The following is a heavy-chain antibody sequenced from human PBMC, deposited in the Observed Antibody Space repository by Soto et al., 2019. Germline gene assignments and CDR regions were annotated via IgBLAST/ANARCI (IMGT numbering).Heavy chain of an antibody. Sequence: VASVKVSCKASGYTFTSYGISWVRQAPGQGLEWMGWISAYNGNTNYAQKLQGRVTMTTDTSTSTAYMELRSLRSDDTAVYYCARVRDTIFGVVIYDPSFDYWGQGTLVTVSS. D-gene: IGHD3-3*01. CDR3: ARVRDTIFGVVIYDPSFDY. V-gene: IGHV1-18*04. J-gene: IGHJ4*02. CDR1: GYTFTSYG. CDR2: ISAYNGNT.